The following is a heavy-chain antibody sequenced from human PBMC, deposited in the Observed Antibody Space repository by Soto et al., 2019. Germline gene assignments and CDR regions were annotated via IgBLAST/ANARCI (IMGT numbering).Heavy chain of an antibody. D-gene: IGHD2-2*01. J-gene: IGHJ4*02. CDR1: GYTFTSYG. CDR2: ISAHNGNT. Sequence: ASVKVSCKASGYTFTSYGISWVRQAPGQGLEWMGWISAHNGNTNYAQKLQGRVTMTTDTSTSTAYMELRSLRSDDTAVYYCARVSFDIVVVPAAHWGQGTLVTVSS. CDR3: ARVSFDIVVVPAAH. V-gene: IGHV1-18*01.